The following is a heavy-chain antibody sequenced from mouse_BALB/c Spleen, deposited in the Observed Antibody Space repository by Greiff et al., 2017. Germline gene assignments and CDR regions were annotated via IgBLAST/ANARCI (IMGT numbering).Heavy chain of an antibody. Sequence: QVTLKVSGPGILQPSQTLSLTCSFSGFSLSTSGMGVGWIRQPSGKGLEWLAHIWWDDDKRYNPALKSRLTISKDTSSNQVFLKIASVDTADTATYYCARIGIYYDYAMDYWGQGTSVTVSS. CDR1: GFSLSTSGMG. CDR2: IWWDDDK. CDR3: ARIGIYYDYAMDY. V-gene: IGHV8-8*01. D-gene: IGHD2-4*01. J-gene: IGHJ4*01.